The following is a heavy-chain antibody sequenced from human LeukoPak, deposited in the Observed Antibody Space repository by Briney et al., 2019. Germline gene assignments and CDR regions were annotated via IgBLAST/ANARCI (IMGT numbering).Heavy chain of an antibody. Sequence: SETLSLTCAVSGGSISSSNWWGWIRQPPGKGLEWIGSIYYSGNTYYNASLKSQVSISIDTSKNQFSLRLTSVTAADTAVYYCARQTGSGLFILPGGQGTLVIVSS. D-gene: IGHD3/OR15-3a*01. CDR2: IYYSGNT. V-gene: IGHV4-39*01. CDR1: GGSISSSNW. J-gene: IGHJ4*02. CDR3: ARQTGSGLFILP.